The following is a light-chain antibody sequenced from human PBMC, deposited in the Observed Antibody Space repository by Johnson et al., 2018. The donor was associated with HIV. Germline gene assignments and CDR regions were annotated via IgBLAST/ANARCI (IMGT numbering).Light chain of an antibody. J-gene: IGLJ1*01. Sequence: QSVLTQPPSVSAAPGQKVSISCSGSSSNIGNNYVSWYQQLPGTAPKLLIFENNKRPSGIPDRFSGSKSGTSATLGITGLQTGDEADYYCGTWDSSLSSNGVGTGTKVTVL. CDR2: ENN. V-gene: IGLV1-51*02. CDR3: GTWDSSLSSNG. CDR1: SSNIGNNY.